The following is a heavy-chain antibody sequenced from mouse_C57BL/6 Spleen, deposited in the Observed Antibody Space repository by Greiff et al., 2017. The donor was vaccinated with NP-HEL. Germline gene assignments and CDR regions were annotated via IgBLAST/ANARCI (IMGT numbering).Heavy chain of an antibody. CDR2: ISSGSSTI. CDR1: GFTFSDYG. J-gene: IGHJ4*01. CDR3: AHYDGYYNAMDY. Sequence: EVHLVESGGGLVKPGGSLKLSCAASGFTFSDYGMHWVRQAPEKGLEWVAYISSGSSTIYYADTVKGRFTISRDNAKNTLFLQMTSLRSEDTAMYYGAHYDGYYNAMDYWGQGTSVTVSS. V-gene: IGHV5-17*01. D-gene: IGHD2-3*01.